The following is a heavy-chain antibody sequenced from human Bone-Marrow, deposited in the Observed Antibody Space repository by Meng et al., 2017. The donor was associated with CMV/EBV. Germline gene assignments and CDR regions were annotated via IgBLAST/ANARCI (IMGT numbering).Heavy chain of an antibody. CDR3: ARKRKGSSSSPSYYFDY. D-gene: IGHD6-6*01. V-gene: IGHV3-30*03. Sequence: GGSLRLSCSVSGVSVSSSSYHWAWVRQAPGKGLEWVAVISYDGSNKYYADSVKGRFTISRDNSKNTLYLQMNSLRAEDTAVYYCARKRKGSSSSPSYYFDYWGQGTLVTVSS. J-gene: IGHJ4*02. CDR2: ISYDGSNK. CDR1: GVSVSSSSYH.